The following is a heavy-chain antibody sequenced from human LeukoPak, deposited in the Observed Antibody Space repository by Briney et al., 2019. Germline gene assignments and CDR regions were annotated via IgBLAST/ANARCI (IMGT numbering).Heavy chain of an antibody. CDR1: GGTFHSYA. CDR2: IIPIFGTA. J-gene: IGHJ6*03. V-gene: IGHV1-69*06. CDR3: ARDWNYDYYYMDV. Sequence: ASVKVSSKASGGTFHSYAISWVRQAPGQGLEWMGGIIPIFGTANYAQKFQGRVTITADKSTSTAYMELSSLRSEDTAVYYCARDWNYDYYYMDVGGKGTTVTVSS. D-gene: IGHD1-1*01.